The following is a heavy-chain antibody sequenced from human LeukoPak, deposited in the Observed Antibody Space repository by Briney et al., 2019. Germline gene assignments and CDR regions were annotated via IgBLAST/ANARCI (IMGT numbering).Heavy chain of an antibody. Sequence: PSETLSLTCTVSGGSISSGSYYWSWIRQPAGKGLEWMGRIYTSVSANYNPSLKSRVTISVDTSKNQFSLKLISVTAADTAVYYCAREMAGTDYWGQGTLVTVSS. CDR3: AREMAGTDY. D-gene: IGHD6-19*01. J-gene: IGHJ4*02. CDR1: GGSISSGSYY. V-gene: IGHV4-61*02. CDR2: IYTSVSA.